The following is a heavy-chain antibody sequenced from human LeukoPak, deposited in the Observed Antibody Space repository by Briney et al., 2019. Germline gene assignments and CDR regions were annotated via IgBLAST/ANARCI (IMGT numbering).Heavy chain of an antibody. CDR3: ARVLVLRYFDWPKANGLNNWFDP. Sequence: ASETLSLTCTVSGYSISNGYYWSWIRQPAGKGLEWVGRIYTSGSTNYNPSLKSRVTMSVDTSKNQFSLKLSSVTAADTAVYYCARVLVLRYFDWPKANGLNNWFDPWGQGTLVTVSS. D-gene: IGHD3-9*01. CDR2: IYTSGST. CDR1: GYSISNGYY. V-gene: IGHV4-4*07. J-gene: IGHJ5*02.